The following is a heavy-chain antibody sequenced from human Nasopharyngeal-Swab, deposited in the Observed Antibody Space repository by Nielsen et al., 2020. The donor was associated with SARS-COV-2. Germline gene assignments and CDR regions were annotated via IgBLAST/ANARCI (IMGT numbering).Heavy chain of an antibody. Sequence: SVKVSCKASGGTFSSYAISWVRQAPGQGLEWMGGIIPIFGTANYAQKFQGRVTITADESTSTAYMELSSLRSEDTAVYYCARVGPYSDILTGYPPGYWGQGTLVTVSS. CDR1: GGTFSSYA. CDR2: IIPIFGTA. CDR3: ARVGPYSDILTGYPPGY. J-gene: IGHJ4*02. D-gene: IGHD3-9*01. V-gene: IGHV1-69*13.